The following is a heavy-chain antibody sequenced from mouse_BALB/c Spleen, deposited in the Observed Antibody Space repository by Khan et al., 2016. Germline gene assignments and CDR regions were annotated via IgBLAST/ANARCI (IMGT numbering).Heavy chain of an antibody. CDR1: GYTFTNYG. V-gene: IGHV9-3-1*01. Sequence: QIQLVQSGPELKKPGKTVKISCKASGYTFTNYGMNWVKQAPGKGLKWMGWINTYSGESTYADDFKGRFAFSLETSANTAYLQINKLKNEDTATYFCARYLYYYGSSRYFDVWGAGTTVTVSS. CDR2: INTYSGES. D-gene: IGHD1-1*01. CDR3: ARYLYYYGSSRYFDV. J-gene: IGHJ1*01.